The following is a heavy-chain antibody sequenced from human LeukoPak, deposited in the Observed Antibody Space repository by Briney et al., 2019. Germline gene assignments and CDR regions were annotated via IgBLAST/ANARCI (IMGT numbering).Heavy chain of an antibody. CDR3: AKGHYYGSGSLDY. CDR1: GFTFSSYG. CDR2: ISYDGSNK. D-gene: IGHD3-10*01. J-gene: IGHJ4*02. V-gene: IGHV3-30*18. Sequence: PGRSLSLSCAASGFTFSSYGMHWVRQAPGKGLEWVAVISYDGSNKYYADSVKGRFTISRDNSKNTLYLQMNSLRAEDTAVYYCAKGHYYGSGSLDYWGQGTLVTVSS.